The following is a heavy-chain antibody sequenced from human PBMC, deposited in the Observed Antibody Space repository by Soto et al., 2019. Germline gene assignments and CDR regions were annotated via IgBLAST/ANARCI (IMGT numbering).Heavy chain of an antibody. J-gene: IGHJ4*02. V-gene: IGHV1-46*01. CDR2: INPNNGST. CDR3: ARDSSVAGKPFDY. Sequence: GASVKVSCKASGYTFTSYYIHWVRQAPGQGLEWMGRINPNNGSTSYAQKLQGRVTMTTDTSTSTAYMELRSLRSDDTAVYYCARDSSVAGKPFDYWGQGTLVTVSS. D-gene: IGHD6-19*01. CDR1: GYTFTSYY.